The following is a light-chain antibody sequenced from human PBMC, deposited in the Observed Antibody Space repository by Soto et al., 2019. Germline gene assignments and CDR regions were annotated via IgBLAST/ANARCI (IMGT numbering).Light chain of an antibody. CDR2: AAC. CDR1: HGIIKY. V-gene: IGKV1-27*01. CDR3: QKYNNAPLT. J-gene: IGKJ4*01. Sequence: DIQMTQSPSSLSASVGDRVTITCRASHGIIKYFAWYQQKPGKVHNLLIYAACTLQSGVPSRFSVSASGTDFTLTISSLQPEDVANHYCQKYNNAPLTFGGRTKVQIK.